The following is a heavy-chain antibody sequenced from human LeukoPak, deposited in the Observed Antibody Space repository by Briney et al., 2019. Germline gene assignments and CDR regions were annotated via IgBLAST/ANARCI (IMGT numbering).Heavy chain of an antibody. D-gene: IGHD1-26*01. J-gene: IGHJ4*02. CDR2: IYYSGST. V-gene: IGHV4-39*07. Sequence: SETLSLACSVSGGSVSGTNYYWAWIRQPPEKGLEWIGTIYYSGSTYYNVSLKSRVTISVDTSKNQFSLNLNSVTAADTAVYYCARLRSPGDFDYWGQGTLVTVSS. CDR3: ARLRSPGDFDY. CDR1: GGSVSGTNYY.